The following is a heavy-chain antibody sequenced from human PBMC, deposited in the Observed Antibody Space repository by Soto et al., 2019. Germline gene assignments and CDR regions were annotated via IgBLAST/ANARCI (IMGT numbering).Heavy chain of an antibody. J-gene: IGHJ6*02. Sequence: PSETLSLTCGVSGGSLSGATYSWNWIRQPPGKGLEWIGYIFPSGTTYYNPSLKSRVTISIDVSKNQFSLSLRSLTAADTAVYYCSRDVPVALGVPNSMDFWGQGTTVTVSS. V-gene: IGHV4-30-2*01. D-gene: IGHD3-3*02. CDR1: GGSLSGATYS. CDR3: SRDVPVALGVPNSMDF. CDR2: IFPSGTT.